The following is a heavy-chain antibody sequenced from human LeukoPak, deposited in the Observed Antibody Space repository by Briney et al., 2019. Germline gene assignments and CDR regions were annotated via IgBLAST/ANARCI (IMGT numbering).Heavy chain of an antibody. D-gene: IGHD4-17*01. Sequence: PSETLSLTCTVSGGSISSYYWSWIRQPPGKGLEWIGYIYYSGSTNYNPSLKSRVTISVDTSKDQFSLKLSSVTAADTAVYYCASGDSGDYYYFDYWGQGTLVTVSS. CDR3: ASGDSGDYYYFDY. CDR1: GGSISSYY. CDR2: IYYSGST. V-gene: IGHV4-59*01. J-gene: IGHJ4*02.